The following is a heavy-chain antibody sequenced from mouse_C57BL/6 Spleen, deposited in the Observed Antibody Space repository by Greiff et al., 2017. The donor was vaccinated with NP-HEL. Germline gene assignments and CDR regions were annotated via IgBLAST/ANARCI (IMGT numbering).Heavy chain of an antibody. CDR1: GYAFSSSW. CDR3: ARELTGSFDY. Sequence: QVQLQQSGPELVKPGASVKISCKASGYAFSSSWMNWVKQRPGKGLEWIGRLYPGDGDTNYNGKFKGKATLTADKSSSTAYMQLSSLTTEDSAVYFCARELTGSFDYWGQGTTLTVAS. CDR2: LYPGDGDT. V-gene: IGHV1-82*01. D-gene: IGHD4-1*01. J-gene: IGHJ2*01.